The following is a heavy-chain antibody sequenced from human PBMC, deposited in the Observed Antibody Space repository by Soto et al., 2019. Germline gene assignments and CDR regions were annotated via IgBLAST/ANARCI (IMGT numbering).Heavy chain of an antibody. CDR3: ARGIAPSTIFGVVKDYYYYYMDV. CDR2: IYSGGST. CDR1: GFTVSSNY. J-gene: IGHJ6*03. D-gene: IGHD3-3*01. Sequence: GGSLRLSCAASGFTVSSNYMNWVRQAPGKGLEWVSVIYSGGSTYYADSVKGRFTISRHNSKNTLYLQMNSLRAEDTAVYYCARGIAPSTIFGVVKDYYYYYMDVWGKGTTVTVSS. V-gene: IGHV3-53*04.